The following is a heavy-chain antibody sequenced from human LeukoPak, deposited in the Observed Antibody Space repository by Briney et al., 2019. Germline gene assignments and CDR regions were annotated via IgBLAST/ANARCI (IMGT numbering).Heavy chain of an antibody. D-gene: IGHD3-9*01. V-gene: IGHV3-9*01. Sequence: GRSLRLSCAASGFTFDDYAMHWVRQAPGKGLEWVSGISWNSGSIGYADSVKGRFTISRDNAKNSLYLQMNSLRAEDTALYYCAKGPISARYYFDYWGQGTLVTVSS. CDR3: AKGPISARYYFDY. CDR1: GFTFDDYA. CDR2: ISWNSGSI. J-gene: IGHJ4*02.